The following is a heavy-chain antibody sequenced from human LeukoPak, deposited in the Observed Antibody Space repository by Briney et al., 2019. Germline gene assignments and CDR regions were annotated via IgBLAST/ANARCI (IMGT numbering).Heavy chain of an antibody. V-gene: IGHV3-23*01. CDR3: AKDEGDGGGDCYTPDYYYYYGMDV. J-gene: IGHJ6*02. Sequence: GGSLRLSCAASGFTFSSYAMSWVRQAPGKGLEWVSAISGSGGSTYYADSVKGRFTISRDNSKNTLYLQMNSLRAEDTAVYYCAKDEGDGGGDCYTPDYYYYYGMDVWGQGTTVTVSS. CDR2: ISGSGGST. D-gene: IGHD2-21*02. CDR1: GFTFSSYA.